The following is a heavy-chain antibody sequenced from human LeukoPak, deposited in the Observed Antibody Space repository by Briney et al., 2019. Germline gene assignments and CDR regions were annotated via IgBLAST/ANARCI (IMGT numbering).Heavy chain of an antibody. Sequence: GGSLRLSCATSGFTFTNYLMSWVRQAPGKGLEWVANIKEDGSTKWYVDSVRGRFTISRDNAKNSLYLQMDGLRAEDTAVYYCARDRESNWYPYLDAWGQGTLVTVSP. J-gene: IGHJ4*02. V-gene: IGHV3-7*01. CDR3: ARDRESNWYPYLDA. CDR2: IKEDGSTK. CDR1: GFTFTNYL. D-gene: IGHD6-13*01.